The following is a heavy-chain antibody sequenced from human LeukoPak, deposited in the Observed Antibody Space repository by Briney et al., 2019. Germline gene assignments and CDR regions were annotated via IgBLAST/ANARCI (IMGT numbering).Heavy chain of an antibody. CDR2: IYYSGST. J-gene: IGHJ4*02. D-gene: IGHD3-16*01. Sequence: SQTLSLTCTVSGGSISSGDYYWSWIRQPPGKGLEWIGYIYYSGSTYYNPSLKSRVTISADTSKNHFSLKLNSVTTADTAVYYCTRGAGWLIDYWGQGILVTVSS. CDR3: TRGAGWLIDY. CDR1: GGSISSGDYY. V-gene: IGHV4-30-4*08.